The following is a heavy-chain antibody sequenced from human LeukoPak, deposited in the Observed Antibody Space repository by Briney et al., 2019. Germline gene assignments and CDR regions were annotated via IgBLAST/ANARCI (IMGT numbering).Heavy chain of an antibody. CDR3: ARRYCSGGSCYFDY. D-gene: IGHD2-15*01. CDR1: GGSISSYY. Sequence: SSETLSLTCTVSGGSISSYYWGWIRQPPGKGLEWIGSIYYSGSTYYNPSLKSRVTISVDTSKNQFSLKLSSVTAADTAVYYCARRYCSGGSCYFDYWGQGTLVTVSS. CDR2: IYYSGST. J-gene: IGHJ4*02. V-gene: IGHV4-39*07.